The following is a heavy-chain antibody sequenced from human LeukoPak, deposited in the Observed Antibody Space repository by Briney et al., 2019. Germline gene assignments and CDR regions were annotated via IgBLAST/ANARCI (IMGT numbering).Heavy chain of an antibody. D-gene: IGHD3-10*01. CDR1: GGSFSGYY. CDR3: ARQSVVRGVIGY. V-gene: IGHV4-34*01. Sequence: PSETLSLTCAVYGGSFSGYYWSWIRQPPGKGLEWIGEINHSGSTNYNPSLKSRVTISVDTSKNQFSLKLSSVTAADTAVYYCARQSVVRGVIGYWGQGTLVTVSS. J-gene: IGHJ4*02. CDR2: INHSGST.